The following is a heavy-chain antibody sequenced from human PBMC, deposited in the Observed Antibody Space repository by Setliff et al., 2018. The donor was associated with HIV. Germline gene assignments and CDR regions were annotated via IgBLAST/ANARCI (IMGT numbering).Heavy chain of an antibody. CDR3: ARGRFWGPH. J-gene: IGHJ4*02. Sequence: ASVKVSCKASGYNFVNYEINWVRQATGQGLEWMGWMNPDSGNTDYAQKLQGRVTMTRDTSISTAYMELSSLTSDETAVYYCARGRFWGPHWGQGTLVTVSS. CDR1: GYNFVNYE. CDR2: MNPDSGNT. V-gene: IGHV1-8*02. D-gene: IGHD7-27*01.